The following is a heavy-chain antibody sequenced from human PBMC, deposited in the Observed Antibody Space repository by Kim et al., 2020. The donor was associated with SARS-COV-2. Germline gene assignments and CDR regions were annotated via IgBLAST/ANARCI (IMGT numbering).Heavy chain of an antibody. Sequence: GGSLRLSCAASGFIFSTYSMNWVRQAPVKGPEYVSAISSNGADTYYADSVKGRFTISRDNSKNTLYLQMGSLGAEDMAVYYCAREGRHCSGTACYLFDYWGQGTLVTVSS. V-gene: IGHV3-64*02. CDR3: AREGRHCSGTACYLFDY. J-gene: IGHJ4*02. D-gene: IGHD2-2*01. CDR1: GFIFSTYS. CDR2: ISSNGADT.